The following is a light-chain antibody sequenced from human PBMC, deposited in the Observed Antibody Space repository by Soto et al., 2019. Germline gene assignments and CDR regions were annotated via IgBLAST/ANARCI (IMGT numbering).Light chain of an antibody. Sequence: EIVLTQSPGTLSLSPGERATLSCRASQSVSTIYLVWYQQKPGQAPRLLIYGASSRATGIPDRFSGSGSGTDFTLTISQLEPEDFAVYYCQHYGSSPPYTFGQGNKLEIK. CDR1: QSVSTIY. J-gene: IGKJ2*01. CDR2: GAS. CDR3: QHYGSSPPYT. V-gene: IGKV3-20*01.